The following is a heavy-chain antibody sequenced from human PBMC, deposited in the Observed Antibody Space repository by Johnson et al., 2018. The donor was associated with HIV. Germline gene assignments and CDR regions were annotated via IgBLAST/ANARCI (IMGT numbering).Heavy chain of an antibody. V-gene: IGHV3-66*01. CDR1: GLTFTNAW. CDR3: ARAQLLADDAFNN. J-gene: IGHJ3*02. Sequence: EVQLVESGGGLVKPGGSLRLSCAASGLTFTNAWMNWVRQAPGKGLVWVSVIYSGGSTYYADSVKGRFTISRDNSKNTLYLQMNSLRAEDTAIYYCARAQLLADDAFNNWGQGTMVTVSS. CDR2: IYSGGST. D-gene: IGHD6-6*01.